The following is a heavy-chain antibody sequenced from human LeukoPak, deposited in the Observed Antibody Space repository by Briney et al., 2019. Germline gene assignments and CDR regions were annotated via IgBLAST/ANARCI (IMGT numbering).Heavy chain of an antibody. D-gene: IGHD6-19*01. CDR2: IYPGDSDT. Sequence: PGESLKISCKVSGYTFSIYWIGWVRQMPGKGLEWMGIIYPGDSDTRYSPSFQGQVTISADKSISTAYLQWSSLKASDTAMYYCARLPPENSSGPLGFDYWGQGTLVTVSS. CDR1: GYTFSIYW. CDR3: ARLPPENSSGPLGFDY. J-gene: IGHJ4*02. V-gene: IGHV5-51*01.